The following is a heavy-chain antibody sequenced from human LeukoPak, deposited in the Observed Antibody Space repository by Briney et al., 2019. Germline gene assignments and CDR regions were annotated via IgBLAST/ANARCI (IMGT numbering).Heavy chain of an antibody. CDR2: INAYNGNT. CDR3: AREGSSWYYYYYMDV. D-gene: IGHD6-13*01. J-gene: IGHJ6*03. Sequence: ASVKVSCKASGYTFTSYDISWVRQAPGQGLEWMGWINAYNGNTNYAQKLQGRVTMTTDTSTSTAYMELRSLRSDDTAVYYCAREGSSWYYYYYMDVWGKGTTVTVSS. CDR1: GYTFTSYD. V-gene: IGHV1-18*01.